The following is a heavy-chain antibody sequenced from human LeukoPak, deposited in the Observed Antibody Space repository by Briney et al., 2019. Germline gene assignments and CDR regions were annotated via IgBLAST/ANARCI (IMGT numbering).Heavy chain of an antibody. D-gene: IGHD3-10*01. Sequence: TGGSLRLSCAASGFTVSSNYMSWDRQAPGKGMEWVSVIYSGGSTYYADSVKGRFTISRQNSKNTLYLQMNGLRAEDTAVYYCARVDEFRAFDIWGQGTMVTVSS. J-gene: IGHJ3*02. CDR1: GFTVSSNY. V-gene: IGHV3-53*04. CDR3: ARVDEFRAFDI. CDR2: IYSGGST.